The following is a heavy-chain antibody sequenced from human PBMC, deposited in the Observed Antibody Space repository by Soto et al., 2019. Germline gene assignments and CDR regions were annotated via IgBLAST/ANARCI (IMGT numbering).Heavy chain of an antibody. V-gene: IGHV3-23*01. D-gene: IGHD2-21*02. CDR3: AEALPIVVVTADLDY. CDR1: AFTFSSYA. J-gene: IGHJ4*02. CDR2: ISGSGGST. Sequence: EVQLLESGGGLVQPGGSLRLSCAASAFTFSSYAMSWVRQAPGKGLEWVSAISGSGGSTSYADSVKGRFTISRDNSKNTLYLQMTSLKAEDTAVHYCAEALPIVVVTADLDYWGQGTLVTVSS.